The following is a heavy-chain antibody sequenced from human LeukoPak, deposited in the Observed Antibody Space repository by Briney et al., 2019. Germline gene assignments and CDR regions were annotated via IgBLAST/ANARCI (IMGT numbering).Heavy chain of an antibody. CDR2: VSGSGSST. CDR3: AKGMSSGWYVAFDI. D-gene: IGHD6-19*01. Sequence: PGGSLRLSCAASGFTFSSHAMSWVRQAPGKGLEWVSAVSGSGSSTYYADSVKGRFTISRDNSKNTLYLQMNSLRAEDTAVYYCAKGMSSGWYVAFDIWGQGTMVTVSS. J-gene: IGHJ3*02. CDR1: GFTFSSHA. V-gene: IGHV3-23*01.